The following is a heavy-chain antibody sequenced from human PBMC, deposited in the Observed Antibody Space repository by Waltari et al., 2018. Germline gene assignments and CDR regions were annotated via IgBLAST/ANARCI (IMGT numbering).Heavy chain of an antibody. CDR2: IYTSGST. D-gene: IGHD3-10*01. Sequence: QVQLQESGPGLVKPSQTLSLTCTVSGGSISSGSYYWSWIRQPAGKGLEWIGRIYTSGSTNYNPSLKSRVTISVDTSKNQFSLKLSSVTAADTAVYYCARYIVTAPMAFDYWGQGTLVTVSS. CDR1: GGSISSGSYY. CDR3: ARYIVTAPMAFDY. V-gene: IGHV4-61*02. J-gene: IGHJ4*02.